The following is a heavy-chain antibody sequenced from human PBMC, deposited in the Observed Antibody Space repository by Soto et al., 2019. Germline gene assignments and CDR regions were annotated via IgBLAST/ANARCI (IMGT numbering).Heavy chain of an antibody. Sequence: PGGSLRLSCAASGVTFSSYAMHWVRQAPGKGLEWVAVISYDGSNKYYADSVKGRFTISRDNSKNTLYLQMNSLRAEDTAVYYCAREGSWYRAFDYWGQGTLVTVSS. V-gene: IGHV3-30-3*01. CDR3: AREGSWYRAFDY. CDR1: GVTFSSYA. D-gene: IGHD6-13*01. CDR2: ISYDGSNK. J-gene: IGHJ4*02.